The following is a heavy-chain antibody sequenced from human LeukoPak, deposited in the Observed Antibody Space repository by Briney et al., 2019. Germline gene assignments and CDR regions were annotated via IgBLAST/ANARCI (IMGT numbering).Heavy chain of an antibody. Sequence: ASVKVSCKASGYTFSDYYMHWVRQAPGQGLEWMGWINLNSGGTNYAQKFQGRVTTTRDTSISTAYMELSRLRSDDTAVYYCARGGKVMITMVRGALASRDAFDIWGQGTMVTVSS. D-gene: IGHD3-10*01. CDR2: INLNSGGT. CDR1: GYTFSDYY. V-gene: IGHV1-2*02. CDR3: ARGGKVMITMVRGALASRDAFDI. J-gene: IGHJ3*02.